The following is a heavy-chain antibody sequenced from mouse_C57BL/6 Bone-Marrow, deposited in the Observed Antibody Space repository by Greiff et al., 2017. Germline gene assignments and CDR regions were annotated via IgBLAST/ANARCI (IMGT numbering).Heavy chain of an antibody. CDR1: GYTFTSYW. J-gene: IGHJ3*01. D-gene: IGHD2-2*01. V-gene: IGHV1-7*01. CDR2: INPSSGYT. Sequence: VQLQQSGAELAKPGASVKLSCKASGYTFTSYWMHWVKQRPGQGLEWIGYINPSSGYTKYNQKFKDTATLTADKSSSTAYMQLSSLTYEDAAVYYCARAVTTAYWGQGTLVTVSA. CDR3: ARAVTTAY.